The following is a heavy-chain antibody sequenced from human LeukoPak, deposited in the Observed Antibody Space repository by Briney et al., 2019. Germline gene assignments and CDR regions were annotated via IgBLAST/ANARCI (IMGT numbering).Heavy chain of an antibody. CDR1: GGTFSNHI. J-gene: IGHJ4*02. D-gene: IGHD6-13*01. CDR2: IIPILGTT. V-gene: IGHV1-69*08. Sequence: ASVKVSCKASGGTFSNHIFSWVRQAPGQGLQWMGNIIPILGTTNYAQKFQGRVTVTADESTTTVYLDFNSLTSDDTAVYYCAKVRDRLSSFYPAAWGQGTLVSVSS. CDR3: AKVRDRLSSFYPAA.